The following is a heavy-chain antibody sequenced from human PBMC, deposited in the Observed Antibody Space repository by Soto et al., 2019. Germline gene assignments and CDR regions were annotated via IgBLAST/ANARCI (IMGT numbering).Heavy chain of an antibody. CDR2: IYSGGST. D-gene: IGHD6-6*01. J-gene: IGHJ6*03. Sequence: EVQLVESGGGLVQPGGSLRLSCAASGFTVSSNYMSWVRQAPGKGLEWVSVIYSGGSTYYADSVKGRFTISRDNSKNTLYLQMNSLRAEDTAVCYCARGSSSPSYYYYYYMDVWGKGTTVTVSS. CDR1: GFTVSSNY. CDR3: ARGSSSPSYYYYYYMDV. V-gene: IGHV3-66*01.